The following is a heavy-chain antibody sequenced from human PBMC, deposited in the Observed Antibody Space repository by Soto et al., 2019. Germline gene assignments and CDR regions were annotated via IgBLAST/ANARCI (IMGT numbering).Heavy chain of an antibody. Sequence: GGSLRLSCAASGFTFSSYGMHWVRQAPGKGLEWVAVIWYNGSNKYYADSVKGRFTISRDNSKNTLYLQMNSLRAEDTAVDYCAREGVGARYYYYGMDVWGQGTTVTVSS. CDR3: AREGVGARYYYYGMDV. D-gene: IGHD1-26*01. J-gene: IGHJ6*02. CDR2: IWYNGSNK. CDR1: GFTFSSYG. V-gene: IGHV3-33*01.